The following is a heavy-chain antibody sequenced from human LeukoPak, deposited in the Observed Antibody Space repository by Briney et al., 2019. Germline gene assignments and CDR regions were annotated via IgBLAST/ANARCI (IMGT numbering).Heavy chain of an antibody. J-gene: IGHJ4*02. CDR2: IKQDGSEK. CDR3: ARDRRWTATTVTYFDY. D-gene: IGHD4-17*01. CDR1: GFTFSSYW. Sequence: GGSLRLSCAASGFTFSSYWMTWVRQAPGKGLEWVANIKQDGSEKYYVDSVRGRFTISRDNTKNSLYLQMNSLRAEDTAVYYCARDRRWTATTVTYFDYWGQGTLVTVSS. V-gene: IGHV3-7*01.